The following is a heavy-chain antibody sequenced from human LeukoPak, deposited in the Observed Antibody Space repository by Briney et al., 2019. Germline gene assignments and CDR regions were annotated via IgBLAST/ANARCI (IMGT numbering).Heavy chain of an antibody. J-gene: IGHJ4*02. D-gene: IGHD2-8*02. CDR3: SAWSRSYYFDY. Sequence: QPGRSLRLSCAASGFTFSSYGTHWVRQAPGKGLEWVAVISYDGSNKYYADSVKGRFTIFRDNSKNTLYLQMNSLRAEDTAVYYCSAWSRSYYFDYWGQGTLVTVSS. V-gene: IGHV3-30*03. CDR2: ISYDGSNK. CDR1: GFTFSSYG.